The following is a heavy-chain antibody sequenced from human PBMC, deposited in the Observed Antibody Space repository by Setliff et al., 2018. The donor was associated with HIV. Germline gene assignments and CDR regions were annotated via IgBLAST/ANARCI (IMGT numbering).Heavy chain of an antibody. Sequence: GASVKVSCKASGYSLTDYYIHWVRQAPGQGLEWMGWINPNSGDTNFAQKFQGRVTMTRDTSTSTAYMELSSLRSDDTAVYYCASPSFWGSGARNIDAFDMWGQGTLVTVSS. CDR2: INPNSGDT. CDR1: GYSLTDYY. CDR3: ASPSFWGSGARNIDAFDM. D-gene: IGHD7-27*01. J-gene: IGHJ3*02. V-gene: IGHV1-2*02.